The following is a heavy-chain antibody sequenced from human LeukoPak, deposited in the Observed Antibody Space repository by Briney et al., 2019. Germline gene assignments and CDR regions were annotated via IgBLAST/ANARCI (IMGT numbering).Heavy chain of an antibody. CDR2: INHSGST. CDR3: ARGPSYAAVGTYPPYDY. D-gene: IGHD4-23*01. Sequence: SETLSLTCAVYGGSFSGYYWSWIRQPPGKGLEWIGEINHSGSTNYNPSLRSRVTISVDTSKNHFSLTLSSVTAPDTAVYYCARGPSYAAVGTYPPYDYWGQGTLVTVSS. V-gene: IGHV4-34*01. J-gene: IGHJ4*02. CDR1: GGSFSGYY.